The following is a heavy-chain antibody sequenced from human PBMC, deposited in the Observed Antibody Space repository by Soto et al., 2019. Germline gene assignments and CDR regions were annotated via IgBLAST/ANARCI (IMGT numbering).Heavy chain of an antibody. CDR1: GGTFNNYA. J-gene: IGHJ4*02. D-gene: IGHD1-26*01. Sequence: QVQLVQSGAEVKKPGSSVKVSCKASGGTFNNYAISWVRQAPGQGLEWMGGIIPLFGTANYAQKFEGRVTITADKSTDAAYMELSSLKSEDTAVYYCARLIGEGYSGTSAFDYWGQGTLVTVSS. CDR2: IIPLFGTA. CDR3: ARLIGEGYSGTSAFDY. V-gene: IGHV1-69*06.